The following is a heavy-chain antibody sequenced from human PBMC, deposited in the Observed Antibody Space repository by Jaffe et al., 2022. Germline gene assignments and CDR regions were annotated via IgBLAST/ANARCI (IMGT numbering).Heavy chain of an antibody. CDR2: IYPGDSDT. D-gene: IGHD3-3*01. J-gene: IGHJ4*02. CDR1: GYSFTSYW. V-gene: IGHV5-51*01. CDR3: ARHSYDLWSGYPIDY. Sequence: EVQLVQSGAEVKKPGESLKISCKGSGYSFTSYWIGWVRQMPGKGLEWMGIIYPGDSDTRYSPSFQGQVTISADKSISTAYLQWSSLKASDTAMYYCARHSYDLWSGYPIDYWGQGTLVTVSS.